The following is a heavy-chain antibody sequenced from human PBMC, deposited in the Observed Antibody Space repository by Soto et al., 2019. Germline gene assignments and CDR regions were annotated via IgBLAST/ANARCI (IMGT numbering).Heavy chain of an antibody. CDR2: ISYDGSNK. CDR3: ANRLSVPGEWYFDL. D-gene: IGHD3-10*01. Sequence: QVQLVESGGGVVQPGRSLRLSCAASGFTFSSYGMHWVRQAPGKGLEWVAVISYDGSNKYYADSVKGRFTISRDNSKNTLYLQMNSLRAEDTAVYYCANRLSVPGEWYFDLWGRGTLVTVSS. V-gene: IGHV3-30*18. CDR1: GFTFSSYG. J-gene: IGHJ2*01.